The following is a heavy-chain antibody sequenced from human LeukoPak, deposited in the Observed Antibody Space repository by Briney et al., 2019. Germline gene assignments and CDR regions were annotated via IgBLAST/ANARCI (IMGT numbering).Heavy chain of an antibody. CDR3: ARSPWSLYCSSTSCFIGEEGFDY. CDR1: GGSISRGSYS. J-gene: IGHJ4*02. V-gene: IGHV4-61*02. D-gene: IGHD2-2*01. CDR2: FYTSATP. Sequence: SETLSLTCTVSGGSISRGSYSWSWIRQPAGKGLEWIGRFYTSATPNYNPSLKSRVTISVDTSRNQFSLKLSSVTAADTAVYYCARSPWSLYCSSTSCFIGEEGFDYWGQGTLVTVSS.